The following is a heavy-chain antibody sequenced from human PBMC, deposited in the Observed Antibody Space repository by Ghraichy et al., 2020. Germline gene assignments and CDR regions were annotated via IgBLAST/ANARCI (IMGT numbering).Heavy chain of an antibody. CDR3: ARDSTFGGIMAHFDY. CDR2: ISGDSFYI. CDR1: GFTFRSYS. D-gene: IGHD3-16*01. J-gene: IGHJ4*02. V-gene: IGHV3-21*01. Sequence: GGSLRLSCAASGFTFRSYSINWVRQAPGKGLEWVSSISGDSFYIYYADSVKGRFTISRDNAKNSLYLQMNSLRADDTAVYYCARDSTFGGIMAHFDYWGQGTLVTVSS.